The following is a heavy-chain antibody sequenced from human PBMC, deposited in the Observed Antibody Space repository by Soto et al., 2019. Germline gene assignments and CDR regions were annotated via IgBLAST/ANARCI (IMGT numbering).Heavy chain of an antibody. D-gene: IGHD5-12*01. V-gene: IGHV4-59*01. Sequence: SETLSLTCTVSGGSISSYYWSWIRQPPGKGLEWIGYIYYSGSTNYNPSLKSRVTISVDTSKNQFSLKLSSVTAADTAVYYCARDHSQGRSGSGYDEYYFDYWGQGTLVTVSS. CDR3: ARDHSQGRSGSGYDEYYFDY. CDR2: IYYSGST. J-gene: IGHJ4*02. CDR1: GGSISSYY.